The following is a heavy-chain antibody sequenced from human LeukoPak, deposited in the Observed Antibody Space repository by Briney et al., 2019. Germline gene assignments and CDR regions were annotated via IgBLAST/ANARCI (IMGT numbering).Heavy chain of an antibody. J-gene: IGHJ4*02. CDR1: GITFSSYA. CDR3: GPGSDLGSGSYYYDY. V-gene: IGHV3-23*01. CDR2: ITDSGGTT. D-gene: IGHD3-10*01. Sequence: PGGSLRLSCAASGITFSSYAMSWVRQAPGKGLEWVSIITDSGGTTYYADSVKGRFTISRDNSKNTAYLQMKSLRAEDTAVYYCGPGSDLGSGSYYYDYGGQGTLVTVSS.